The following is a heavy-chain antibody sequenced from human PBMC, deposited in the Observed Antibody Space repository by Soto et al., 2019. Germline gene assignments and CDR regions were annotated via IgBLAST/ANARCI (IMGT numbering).Heavy chain of an antibody. V-gene: IGHV4-39*01. CDR1: GGSISSSSYY. Sequence: SETLSLTCTVSGGSISSSSYYWGWIRQPPGKGLEWIGSIYYSGSTYYNPSLKSRVTISVDTSKNQFSLKLSSVTAADTAVYYCARHECSGCSYSYYYYGMDGWGLATTVTVSS. CDR3: ARHECSGCSYSYYYYGMDG. D-gene: IGHD2-15*01. J-gene: IGHJ6*02. CDR2: IYYSGST.